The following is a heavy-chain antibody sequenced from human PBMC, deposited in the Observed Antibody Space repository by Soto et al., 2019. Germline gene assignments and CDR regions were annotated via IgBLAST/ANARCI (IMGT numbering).Heavy chain of an antibody. Sequence: SETLSLTCTVSCGSISSGDYYWSWIRQPPGKGLEWIGYIYYSGSTYYNPSLKSRVTISVDTSKNQFSLKLSSVTAADTAVYYCARYSGYDGGYYYYGMDVWGQGTTVTVSS. CDR1: CGSISSGDYY. CDR2: IYYSGST. V-gene: IGHV4-30-4*01. J-gene: IGHJ6*02. D-gene: IGHD5-12*01. CDR3: ARYSGYDGGYYYYGMDV.